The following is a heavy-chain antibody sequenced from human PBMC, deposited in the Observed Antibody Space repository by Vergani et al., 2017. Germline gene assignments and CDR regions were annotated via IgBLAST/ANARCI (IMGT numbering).Heavy chain of an antibody. CDR1: GFTFSSYA. J-gene: IGHJ4*02. D-gene: IGHD3-3*01. CDR2: ISYAGSNK. CDR3: ARALYDFWSGYSHFDY. V-gene: IGHV3-30-3*01. Sequence: QVQLVESGGGVVQPGRSLRLSCAASGFTFSSYAMHWVRQAPGKGLEWVAVISYAGSNKYYADSVKGRFTISRDNSKNTLYLQMNSLRAEDTAVYYCARALYDFWSGYSHFDYWGQGTLVTVSS.